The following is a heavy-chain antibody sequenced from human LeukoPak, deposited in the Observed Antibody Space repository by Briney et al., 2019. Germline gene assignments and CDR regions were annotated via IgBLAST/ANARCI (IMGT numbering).Heavy chain of an antibody. J-gene: IGHJ4*02. CDR1: GYTFTGYY. D-gene: IGHD6-13*01. V-gene: IGHV1-2*02. CDR2: INLNSGGT. Sequence: ASVKVSCKASGYTFTGYYMHWVRQAPGQGLEWMGWINLNSGGTNFAQSFQGRVTMTRDTSISTAYMELSSLRSDDTAVYYCARDSYSSSWHGSDYWGQGTLVTVSS. CDR3: ARDSYSSSWHGSDY.